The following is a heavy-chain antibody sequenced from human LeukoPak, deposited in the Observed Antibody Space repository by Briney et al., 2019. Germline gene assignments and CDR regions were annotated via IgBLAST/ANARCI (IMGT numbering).Heavy chain of an antibody. D-gene: IGHD6-13*01. Sequence: ASVKVSCKASGYTFTSYGISWVRQAPGQGLEWMGWISAYNGNTNYAQKLQGRVTITTDTSTSTAYMELRSLRSDDTAVYYCARSSRRLPSGKDWFDPWGQGTLVTVSS. V-gene: IGHV1-18*01. CDR1: GYTFTSYG. CDR2: ISAYNGNT. J-gene: IGHJ5*02. CDR3: ARSSRRLPSGKDWFDP.